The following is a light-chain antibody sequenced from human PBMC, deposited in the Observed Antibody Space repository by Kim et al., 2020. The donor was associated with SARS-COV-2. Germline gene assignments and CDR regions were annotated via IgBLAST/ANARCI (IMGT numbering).Light chain of an antibody. CDR3: QVRDSSSDHYVV. J-gene: IGLJ2*01. CDR2: YDS. CDR1: NIGSKS. Sequence: SYELTQPPSVSVAPGKTARITCGGNNIGSKSVHWYQQKPGQAPVLVIYYDSDRPSGIPERFSGSNSGNTATLTISRVEAGDEADYYCQVRDSSSDHYVVFGGGTQLTVL. V-gene: IGLV3-21*04.